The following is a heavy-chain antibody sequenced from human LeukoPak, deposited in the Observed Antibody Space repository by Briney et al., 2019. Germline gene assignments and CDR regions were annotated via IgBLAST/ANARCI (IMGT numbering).Heavy chain of an antibody. J-gene: IGHJ4*02. CDR1: GYTFTSYY. CDR3: AREGVAAALLPDY. V-gene: IGHV1-46*01. D-gene: IGHD6-13*01. CDR2: INPSGGST. Sequence: GASVKVSCKASGYTFTSYYMHWVRQAPGQGLEWMGIINPSGGSTSYAQKFQGRVTMTRDTLTSTVYMELSSLRSEDTAVYCCAREGVAAALLPDYWGQGTLVTVSS.